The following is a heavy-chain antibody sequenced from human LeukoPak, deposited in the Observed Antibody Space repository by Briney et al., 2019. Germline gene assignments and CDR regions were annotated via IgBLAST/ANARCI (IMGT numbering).Heavy chain of an antibody. J-gene: IGHJ3*02. Sequence: SETLSLTCTVHGEFFGGSYWNWIRQSPGKGLEWIGEINHSGNTNYNPSLKSRVTISLDTSRNQFSLKLNSVTAADTAVYYCAKSNGYGLVDIWGQGTMVTVSS. CDR3: AKSNGYGLVDI. V-gene: IGHV4-34*01. CDR1: GEFFGGSY. D-gene: IGHD3-10*01. CDR2: INHSGNT.